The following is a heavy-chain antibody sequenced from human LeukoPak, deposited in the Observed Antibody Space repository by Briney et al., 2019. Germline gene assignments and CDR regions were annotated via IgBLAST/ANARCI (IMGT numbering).Heavy chain of an antibody. J-gene: IGHJ3*02. D-gene: IGHD6-19*01. CDR3: AVRVAGTTTNAFDI. Sequence: SETLSLTCTVSGGSISSSSYYWGWIRQPPGKGLEWIGSIYYSGSSYYNPSLKSRVTISVDKSKNQFSLKLSSVTAADTAVYYCAVRVAGTTTNAFDIWGQGTMVTVSS. V-gene: IGHV4-39*07. CDR1: GGSISSSSYY. CDR2: IYYSGSS.